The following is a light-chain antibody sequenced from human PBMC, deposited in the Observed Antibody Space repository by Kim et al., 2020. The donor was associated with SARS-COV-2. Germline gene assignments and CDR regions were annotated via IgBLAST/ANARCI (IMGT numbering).Light chain of an antibody. CDR2: DAS. J-gene: IGKJ1*01. CDR1: QSVSSY. Sequence: LCPGEKATLSCRASQSVSSYLAWYQQKPGQAPRLLIYDASNRATGIPARFSGSGSGTDFTLTISSLEPEDFAVYYCQQRSNWPPTFGQGTKVDIK. V-gene: IGKV3-11*01. CDR3: QQRSNWPPT.